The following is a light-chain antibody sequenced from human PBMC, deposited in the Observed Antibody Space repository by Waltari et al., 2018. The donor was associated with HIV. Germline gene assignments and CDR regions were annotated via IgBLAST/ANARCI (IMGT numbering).Light chain of an antibody. J-gene: IGLJ2*01. V-gene: IGLV2-23*02. CDR2: EVS. CDR3: CSYAGSSTFVV. Sequence: QSALTQPASVSGSPGQSITISCTGTSSDVGSYYLVSWYQQHPGKAPKFMIYEVSKRPAGVSNRFSGSKSGNTASLTISGLQAEYEADYYCCSYAGSSTFVVFGGGTKLTVL. CDR1: SSDVGSYYL.